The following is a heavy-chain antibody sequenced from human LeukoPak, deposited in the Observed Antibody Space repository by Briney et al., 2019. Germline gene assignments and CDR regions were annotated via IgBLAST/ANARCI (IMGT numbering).Heavy chain of an antibody. CDR2: ISDDGSTK. D-gene: IGHD6-19*01. Sequence: GGSLRLSCAASGFTFGTYASHWVRQAPRKGLEWVAVISDDGSTKYYAESVKGRFTISRGNSKNTLYLQMNSLRAEDTAVYYCARARYSSGWIYYMDVWGKGTAVTVSS. V-gene: IGHV3-30*01. J-gene: IGHJ6*03. CDR3: ARARYSSGWIYYMDV. CDR1: GFTFGTYA.